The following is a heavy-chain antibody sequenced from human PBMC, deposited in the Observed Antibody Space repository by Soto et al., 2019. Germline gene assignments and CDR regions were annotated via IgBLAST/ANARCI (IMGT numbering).Heavy chain of an antibody. J-gene: IGHJ5*02. V-gene: IGHV4-30-2*01. Sequence: SDTLSLTCAVSGGSISSGGYSWSWIRQPPGKALEWIGYVYRGGDAHYNPSLRSRVTISVDTSTNQFSLKLSSVTAADTAVYYCARGDTSSIIWFDPWGQGTLVTVSS. CDR1: GGSISSGGYS. CDR2: VYRGGDA. CDR3: ARGDTSSIIWFDP. D-gene: IGHD5-18*01.